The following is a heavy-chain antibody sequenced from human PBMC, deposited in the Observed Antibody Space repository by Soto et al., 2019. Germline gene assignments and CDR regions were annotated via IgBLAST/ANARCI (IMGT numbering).Heavy chain of an antibody. CDR2: INAGNSDT. V-gene: IGHV1-3*01. CDR1: GYTFTSYA. Sequence: ASVKVSCKASGYTFTSYAIHWVRQAPGQRLEWMGWINAGNSDTKYSQKFQGRVTITSDTSASTAYMELSSLKSEDTAVYYCARDPCSSTSCYDFAVGAQGTLVTV. D-gene: IGHD2-2*01. CDR3: ARDPCSSTSCYDFAV. J-gene: IGHJ4*02.